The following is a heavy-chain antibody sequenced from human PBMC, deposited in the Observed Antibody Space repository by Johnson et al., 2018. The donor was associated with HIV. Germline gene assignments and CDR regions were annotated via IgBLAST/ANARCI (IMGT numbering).Heavy chain of an antibody. CDR3: ARGGQLSISGGAFDI. CDR1: GFTFDDYA. D-gene: IGHD6-6*01. J-gene: IGHJ3*02. V-gene: IGHV3-9*01. Sequence: VQLVESGGGLVQPGRSLRLSCAASGFTFDDYAMHWVRQAPGKGLEWVSGISWNSGSIGYADSVKGRFTISRDNAKNSLYLQMNSLRAEDTALYYCARGGQLSISGGAFDIWGQGTMVTVSS. CDR2: ISWNSGSI.